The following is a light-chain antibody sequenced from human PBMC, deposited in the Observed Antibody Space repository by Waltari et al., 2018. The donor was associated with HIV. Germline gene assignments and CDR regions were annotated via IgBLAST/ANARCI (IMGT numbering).Light chain of an antibody. CDR1: SSNIGHDN. Sequence: QSVLTQPPSASGTPGQRVTISCSGSSSNIGHDNVYWYQQLPETTPKLLIYKNIQRPSGVPDRFAGSKSGTSAYLAISGLRSEDEADYYCVGWDASLSAYVFGAGTKVTVL. V-gene: IGLV1-47*01. J-gene: IGLJ1*01. CDR3: VGWDASLSAYV. CDR2: KNI.